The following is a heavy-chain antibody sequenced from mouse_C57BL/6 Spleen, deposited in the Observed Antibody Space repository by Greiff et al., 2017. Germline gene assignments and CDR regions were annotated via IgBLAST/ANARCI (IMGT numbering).Heavy chain of an antibody. Sequence: EVQLQQSGPELVKPGASVKIPCKASGYTFTDYNMDWVKQSHGKSLEWIGDINPNNGGTIYNQKFKGKATLTVDKSSSTAYMELRSLTSEDTAVYYCARTDSITTVVARYFDVWGTGTTVTVSS. J-gene: IGHJ1*03. CDR3: ARTDSITTVVARYFDV. CDR1: GYTFTDYN. D-gene: IGHD1-1*01. V-gene: IGHV1-18*01. CDR2: INPNNGGT.